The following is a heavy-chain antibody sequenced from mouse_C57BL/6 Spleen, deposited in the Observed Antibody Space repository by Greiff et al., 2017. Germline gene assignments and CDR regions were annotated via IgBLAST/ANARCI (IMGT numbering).Heavy chain of an antibody. CDR2: ISSGGSYT. J-gene: IGHJ4*01. Sequence: EVKLMESGGDLVKPGGSLKLSCAASGFTFSSYGMSWVRQTPDKRLEWVATISSGGSYTYYPDSVKGRFTISRDNAKNTLYLQMSSLKSEDTAMYYCARHANSYAMDYWGQGTSVTVSS. V-gene: IGHV5-6*01. D-gene: IGHD4-1*01. CDR3: ARHANSYAMDY. CDR1: GFTFSSYG.